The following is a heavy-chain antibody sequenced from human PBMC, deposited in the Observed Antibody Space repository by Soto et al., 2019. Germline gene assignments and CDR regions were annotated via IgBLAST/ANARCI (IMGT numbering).Heavy chain of an antibody. J-gene: IGHJ4*02. CDR1: GFTFSSYA. CDR3: AKDLAGGVGMAPPTFDY. CDR2: ISGSGGST. V-gene: IGHV3-23*01. D-gene: IGHD3-16*01. Sequence: EVQLLESGGGLVQPGGSLRLSCAASGFTFSSYAMSWVRQAPGKGLEWVSAISGSGGSTYYADSVKGRFTISRDNSKNTLYLQMNSLRAEDTAVYYCAKDLAGGVGMAPPTFDYWGQGTLVTVSS.